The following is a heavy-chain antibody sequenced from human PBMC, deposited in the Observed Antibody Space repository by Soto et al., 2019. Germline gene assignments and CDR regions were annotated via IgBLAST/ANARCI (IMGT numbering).Heavy chain of an antibody. J-gene: IGHJ4*02. CDR2: ISTVGNST. CDR1: GFTFIDYA. V-gene: IGHV3-23*01. Sequence: EVQLLDSGGGLVQPGGSLRLSCAASGFTFIDYAMSWVRQAPGKGLEWVATISTVGNSTFSADSVKGRFTISRDNSKNTLNLKMNSLRVKNTAFSFCAKGGSFGAILDSWGRGTLVTVSS. D-gene: IGHD3-10*01. CDR3: AKGGSFGAILDS.